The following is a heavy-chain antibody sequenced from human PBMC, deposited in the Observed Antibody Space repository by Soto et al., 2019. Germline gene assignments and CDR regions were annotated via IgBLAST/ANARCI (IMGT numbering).Heavy chain of an antibody. J-gene: IGHJ5*02. D-gene: IGHD6-25*01. V-gene: IGHV3-53*01. Sequence: EVQLVESGGGLIQPGGSLRLSCAPSGFTVSSNYMSWVRQAPGKGLEWVSVIYSGGSTYYADSVKGRFTISRDNSKNTLYLQMNSLRAEDTAVYYCARGVSRSGGGNWFDPWGQGTLVTVSS. CDR2: IYSGGST. CDR1: GFTVSSNY. CDR3: ARGVSRSGGGNWFDP.